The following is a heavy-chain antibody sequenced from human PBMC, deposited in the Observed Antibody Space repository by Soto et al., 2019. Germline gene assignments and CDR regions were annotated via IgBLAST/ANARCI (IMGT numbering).Heavy chain of an antibody. CDR1: GYTFTDYH. D-gene: IGHD4-17*01. Sequence: GASVKVSCKASGYTFTDYHMHWVRQDPRQGLEWMGWINPNNGGANFAQKFQGRVIMTRDTSISTAYMELSSLTSDDSAVYYCARGGTTLSYAVDVWGQGTTVTVSS. CDR2: INPNNGGA. J-gene: IGHJ6*02. CDR3: ARGGTTLSYAVDV. V-gene: IGHV1-2*02.